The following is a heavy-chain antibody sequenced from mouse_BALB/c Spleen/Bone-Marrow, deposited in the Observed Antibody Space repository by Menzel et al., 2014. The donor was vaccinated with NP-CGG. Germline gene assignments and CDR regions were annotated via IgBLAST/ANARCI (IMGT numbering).Heavy chain of an antibody. CDR2: IDPANGNT. V-gene: IGHV14-3*02. CDR3: ASYYYGRYFDV. D-gene: IGHD1-1*01. Sequence: EVQLQQSGAELVRPGASVMLSCTASGFSIKDTYMHWVKQRPEQGLEWIGRIDPANGNTKYDPKFQGKATITADTSSNTAYLQLSSLTSEDTAVYYCASYYYGRYFDVWGAGTTVTVSS. J-gene: IGHJ1*01. CDR1: GFSIKDTY.